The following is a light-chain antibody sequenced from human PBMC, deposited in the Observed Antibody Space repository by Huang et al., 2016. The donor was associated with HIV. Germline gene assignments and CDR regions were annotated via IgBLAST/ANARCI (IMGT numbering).Light chain of an antibody. V-gene: IGKV3-11*01. CDR1: QSVSSF. CDR3: QQRTSWPPGT. Sequence: EIVLTQSPATLSLSPGERATLSCRASQSVSSFLAWYQRKPGQPPRLLILGASNRAAGSPARFSGSGSGTDFTLTISSLEPEDFAVYFCQQRTSWPPGTFGQGTKVEIK. J-gene: IGKJ1*01. CDR2: GAS.